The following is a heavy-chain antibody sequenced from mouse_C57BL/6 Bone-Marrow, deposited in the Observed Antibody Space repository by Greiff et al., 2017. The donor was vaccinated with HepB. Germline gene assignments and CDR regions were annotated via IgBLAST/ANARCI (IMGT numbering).Heavy chain of an antibody. D-gene: IGHD1-1*01. J-gene: IGHJ1*03. CDR1: GYTFTSYV. V-gene: IGHV1-14*01. CDR3: ARAWGYYGTWYFDV. CDR2: IYPYNDGT. Sequence: EVQRVESGPELVKPGASVKMSCKASGYTFTSYVMHWVKQKPGQGLEWIGYIYPYNDGTKYNEKFKGKATLTSDKSSSTAYMELSSLTSEDSAVYYCARAWGYYGTWYFDVWGTGTTVTVSS.